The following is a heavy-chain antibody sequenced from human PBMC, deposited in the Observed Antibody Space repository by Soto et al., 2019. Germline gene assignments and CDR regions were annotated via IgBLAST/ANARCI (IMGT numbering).Heavy chain of an antibody. J-gene: IGHJ4*02. Sequence: QVQLVESGGGVVQPGRSLRLSCAASGFPFSSYGMHWVRQAPGKGLEWVAVISYDGSIKYYPDSVQGRFTISRDNSKNTLYLQMNSLRPEDTALYYCARDSPCTGTKCYISGGGFEYWGQGTLVTVSS. CDR1: GFPFSSYG. CDR2: ISYDGSIK. D-gene: IGHD2-2*02. CDR3: ARDSPCTGTKCYISGGGFEY. V-gene: IGHV3-30*03.